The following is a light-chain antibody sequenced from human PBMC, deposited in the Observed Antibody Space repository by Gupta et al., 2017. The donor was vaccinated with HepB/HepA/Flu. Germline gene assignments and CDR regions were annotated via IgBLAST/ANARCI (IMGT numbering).Light chain of an antibody. V-gene: IGKV1-39*01. CDR1: QSISSY. J-gene: IGKJ3*01. Sequence: DIQMTQSPSSLSASVGDRVTITCRASQSISSYLNWYQQKPGKAPKLLIYAASSLQSGVPSRFSGSGSGTDFTLTSSSLQTEDFATYSCQQSYSTPFTFGPGTKVDIK. CDR2: AAS. CDR3: QQSYSTPFT.